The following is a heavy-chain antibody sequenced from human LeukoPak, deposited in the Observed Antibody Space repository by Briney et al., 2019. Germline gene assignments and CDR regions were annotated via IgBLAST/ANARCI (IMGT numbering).Heavy chain of an antibody. CDR1: GGTFSSYA. Sequence: SVKVSCKASGGTFSSYAISWVRQAPGQGLEWMGGIIPIFGTANYAQKFQGRVTITTDESTSTAYMELSSLSSEDTAVYYCARCYYDSSGYYLPDYWGQGTLVTVSS. V-gene: IGHV1-69*05. CDR2: IIPIFGTA. J-gene: IGHJ4*02. D-gene: IGHD3-22*01. CDR3: ARCYYDSSGYYLPDY.